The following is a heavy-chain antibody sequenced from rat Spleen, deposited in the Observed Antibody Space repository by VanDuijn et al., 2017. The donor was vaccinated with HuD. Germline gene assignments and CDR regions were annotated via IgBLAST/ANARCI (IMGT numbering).Heavy chain of an antibody. CDR2: ITPGGDNS. CDR1: GFTFSNYY. J-gene: IGHJ2*01. Sequence: EVQLLESGGGLVQPGRSMRLSCAASGFTFSNYYMAWVRQAPTKGLERVASITPGGDNSYYRDSVKGRFTISRDDAKSTLYLQMDSLRSEDTATYYCARHGTINTMVRYYFDYWGQGDMVTVSS. CDR3: ARHGTINTMVRYYFDY. D-gene: IGHD1-1*01. V-gene: IGHV5-25*01.